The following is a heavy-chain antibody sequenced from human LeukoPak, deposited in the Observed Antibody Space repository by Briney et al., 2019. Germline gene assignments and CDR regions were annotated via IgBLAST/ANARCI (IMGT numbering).Heavy chain of an antibody. V-gene: IGHV3-7*01. Sequence: SGGSLRLSCAASGFTFSSYWMSWVRQAPGKGLEWVANIKQDGSEKYYVDSVKGRFTISRDNAKNSLYLQMNSLRAEDTAVYYCANGPGIQLWLLDAFDIWGQGTMVTVSS. CDR1: GFTFSSYW. J-gene: IGHJ3*02. D-gene: IGHD5-18*01. CDR3: ANGPGIQLWLLDAFDI. CDR2: IKQDGSEK.